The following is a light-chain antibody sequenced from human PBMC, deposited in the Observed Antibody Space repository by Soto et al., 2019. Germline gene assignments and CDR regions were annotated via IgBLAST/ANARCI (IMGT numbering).Light chain of an antibody. CDR1: KNDIGVYDF. Sequence: QSALTQPPSASWSPGQSVTISCTGTKNDIGVYDFVSWYQHHPGKAHRLIIYEVVQRPSGVPDRFSGSKSGNTASLTVSGLQAADEADYVCKSYAGSNTYVFGSGTKLTVL. CDR2: EVV. V-gene: IGLV2-8*01. CDR3: KSYAGSNTYV. J-gene: IGLJ1*01.